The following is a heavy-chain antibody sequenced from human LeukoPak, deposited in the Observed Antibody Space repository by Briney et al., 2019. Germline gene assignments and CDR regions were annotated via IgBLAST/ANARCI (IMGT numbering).Heavy chain of an antibody. V-gene: IGHV3-30*03. CDR1: GFTLSSYG. D-gene: IGHD4-17*01. CDR3: ATTVREASFDY. CDR2: ISYDGSNK. J-gene: IGHJ4*02. Sequence: GGSLRLSCAASGFTLSSYGMHWVRQAPGKGLEWVAVISYDGSNKYYADSVKGRFTISRDNSKNTLYLQMNSLRAEDTAVYYCATTVREASFDYWGQGTLVTVSS.